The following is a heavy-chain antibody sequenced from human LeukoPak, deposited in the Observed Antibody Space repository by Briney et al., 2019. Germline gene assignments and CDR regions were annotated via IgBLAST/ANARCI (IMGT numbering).Heavy chain of an antibody. J-gene: IGHJ6*02. V-gene: IGHV3-23*01. D-gene: IGHD6-19*01. CDR2: ISGSGGST. CDR3: AKFPYSSGWSPYYGMDV. Sequence: GGSLRLSCAASGFTFSSYAMSWVRQGPGKGLEWVSAISGSGGSTYYADSVKGRFTISRDNSKNTLYLQMNSLRAEDTAVYYCAKFPYSSGWSPYYGMDVWGQGTTVTVSS. CDR1: GFTFSSYA.